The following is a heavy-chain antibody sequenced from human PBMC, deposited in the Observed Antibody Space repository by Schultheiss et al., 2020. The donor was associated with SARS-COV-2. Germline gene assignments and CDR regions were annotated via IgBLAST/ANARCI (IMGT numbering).Heavy chain of an antibody. D-gene: IGHD6-13*01. V-gene: IGHV2-5*02. CDR1: GFSLSTSGVG. CDR2: IYWDDDK. CDR3: ARTTKYSSSWSGFDY. J-gene: IGHJ4*02. Sequence: SGPTLVKPTQTLTLTCTSSGFSLSTSGVGVGWIRQPPGKALEWLALIYWDDDKRYSPSLKSRLTIAKDTSKNQVVLTMTNMDPVDTATYYCARTTKYSSSWSGFDYWGQGTLVTVSS.